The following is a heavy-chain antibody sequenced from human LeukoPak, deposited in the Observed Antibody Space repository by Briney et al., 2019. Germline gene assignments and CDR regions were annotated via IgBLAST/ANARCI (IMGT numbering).Heavy chain of an antibody. CDR1: GGSISSYY. Sequence: TSETLSLTCTVSGGSISSYYWSWIRQPPGKGLEWIGYIYYSGSTNYNPSLKSRVTISVDTSKNQFSLKLSSVTAADTAVYYCARVPAAAGTVFLDYWGQGTLVTVSS. CDR3: ARVPAAAGTVFLDY. J-gene: IGHJ4*02. CDR2: IYYSGST. D-gene: IGHD6-13*01. V-gene: IGHV4-59*01.